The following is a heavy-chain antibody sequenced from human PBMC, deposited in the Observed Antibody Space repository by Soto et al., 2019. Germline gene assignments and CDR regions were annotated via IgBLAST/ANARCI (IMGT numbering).Heavy chain of an antibody. J-gene: IGHJ4*02. CDR2: VHHSGTT. CDR1: GGSMNTDYW. CDR3: ARGFSFRWVY. Sequence: QVQLQESSPGLVKPSGTLSLTCGVSGGSMNTDYWWSWVRQAPGKALEWIGEVHHSGTTNYIQSLKTRITMSVDKSGNQVSLDLTSVAAADTAVYFCARGFSFRWVYWGQGILVTVSS. D-gene: IGHD6-13*01. V-gene: IGHV4-4*02.